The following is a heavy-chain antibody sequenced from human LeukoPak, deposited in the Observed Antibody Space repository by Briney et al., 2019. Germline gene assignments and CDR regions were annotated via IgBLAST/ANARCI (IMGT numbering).Heavy chain of an antibody. Sequence: SETLSLTCAVSGVSLNNNNWWSWVRQPPGEGLEWIGEISHSGSTNYNPSLKSRVTISADKSKNQFSLNLRSVTAADTAVYYCARSRAVVVTVTYYFDYWGQGTLVTVSS. CDR1: GVSLNNNNW. CDR2: ISHSGST. V-gene: IGHV4-4*02. J-gene: IGHJ4*02. CDR3: ARSRAVVVTVTYYFDY. D-gene: IGHD2-21*02.